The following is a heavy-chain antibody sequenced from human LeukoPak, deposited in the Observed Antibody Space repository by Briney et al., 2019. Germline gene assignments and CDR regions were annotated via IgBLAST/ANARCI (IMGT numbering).Heavy chain of an antibody. D-gene: IGHD6-6*01. V-gene: IGHV3-23*01. CDR3: AKAGSSGGHYYGLAV. CDR2: IIGSGGSM. CDR1: GFAFSSYT. J-gene: IGHJ6*02. Sequence: GGSLRLSCAASGFAFSSYTMTWVRQAPGKGLEWVSDIIGSGGSMSYADSVQGRFTISRDNSRSTLYLQMDSLRAGDTAVYYCAKAGSSGGHYYGLAVWGQGTTATVSS.